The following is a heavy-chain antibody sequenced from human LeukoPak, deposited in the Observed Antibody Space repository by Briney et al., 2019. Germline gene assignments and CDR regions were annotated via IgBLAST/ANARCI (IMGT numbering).Heavy chain of an antibody. J-gene: IGHJ6*03. CDR2: MNPNSGNT. Sequence: ASVKVSCKASGYTFTSYDINWVRQATGQGLEWMGWMNPNSGNTGYAQKFQGRVTITRNTSISTAYMELSSLRPEDTAVYYCARGPSFCSCGSFFSWYHYYYYMDVWGKGTTVTGSS. V-gene: IGHV1-8*03. CDR3: ARGPSFCSCGSFFSWYHYYYYMDV. CDR1: GYTFTSYD. D-gene: IGHD2-15*01.